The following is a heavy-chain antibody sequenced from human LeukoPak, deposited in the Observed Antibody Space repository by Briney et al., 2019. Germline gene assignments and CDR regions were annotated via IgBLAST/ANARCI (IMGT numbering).Heavy chain of an antibody. CDR1: GGSFSGYY. CDR2: INHSGST. D-gene: IGHD3-10*01. CDR3: ARGMGVTMVRGVRYYFDY. J-gene: IGHJ4*02. Sequence: SETLSLTCAVYGGSFSGYYWSWIRQPPGKGLEWIGEINHSGSTNYNPSLKSRVTISVDTSKNQFSLKLSAVTAADTAVYYCARGMGVTMVRGVRYYFDYWDQGTLVTVSS. V-gene: IGHV4-34*01.